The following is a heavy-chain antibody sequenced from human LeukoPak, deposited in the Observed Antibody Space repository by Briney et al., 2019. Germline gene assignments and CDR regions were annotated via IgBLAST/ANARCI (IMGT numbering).Heavy chain of an antibody. CDR2: TYYRSKWYN. J-gene: IGHJ4*02. CDR3: ARDQGRNGDLDY. D-gene: IGHD2-8*01. Sequence: SQTLSLTCAISGDSVSSNNAAWNWIRKSPSRGLEWLGRTYYRSKWYNDYAVSVKSRVNINADTSKNQFSLHLNSVTPEDTAVYYCARDQGRNGDLDYWGQRTLVTVSS. V-gene: IGHV6-1*01. CDR1: GDSVSSNNAA.